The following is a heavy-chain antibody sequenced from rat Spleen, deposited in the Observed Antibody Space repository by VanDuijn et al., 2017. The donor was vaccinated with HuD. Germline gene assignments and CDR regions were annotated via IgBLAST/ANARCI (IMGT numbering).Heavy chain of an antibody. D-gene: IGHD5-1*01. CDR1: GFTFSNSY. V-gene: IGHV5S10*01. J-gene: IGHJ3*01. Sequence: EVQLVESGGGLVQPGRSLKLSCAASGFTFSNSYMAWVRQAPTKGLEWVATIIYDGSSTYYRDSVKGRFTISRDNAKSTLYLQIDSLRSEDTATYYCATSNWELRIWFAYWGQGTLVTVSS. CDR3: ATSNWELRIWFAY. CDR2: IIYDGSST.